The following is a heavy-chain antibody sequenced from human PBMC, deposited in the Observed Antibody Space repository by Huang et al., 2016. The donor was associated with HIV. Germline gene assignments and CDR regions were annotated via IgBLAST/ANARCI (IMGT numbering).Heavy chain of an antibody. CDR2: IYYSGST. V-gene: IGHV4-30-4*08. CDR1: GGSISSGGYY. D-gene: IGHD6-13*01. Sequence: QVQLQESGPGLVKPSQTLSLTCTVSGGSISSGGYYWSWIRQPPGKGLEWSGYIYYSGSTDYTPSLKSRVTISVDTSKNQFSLKLSSVTAADTAVYYCARAGGSSWFSGYNWFDPWGQGTLVTVSS. CDR3: ARAGGSSWFSGYNWFDP. J-gene: IGHJ5*02.